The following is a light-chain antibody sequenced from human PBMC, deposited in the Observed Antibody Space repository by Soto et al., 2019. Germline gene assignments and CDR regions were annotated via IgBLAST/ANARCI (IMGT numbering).Light chain of an antibody. CDR1: SSNIGTNT. V-gene: IGLV1-44*01. CDR3: AEWDGSLNVVL. J-gene: IGLJ2*01. CDR2: ITN. Sequence: QSVLTQPPSASGTPGQRVTISCSGSSSNIGTNTVNWYQQLPGSAPQLLLYITNQRPPGVPGRFSGSKSGTSASLGISGLQYDDEADYYCAEWDGSLNVVLFGGGTKLTVL.